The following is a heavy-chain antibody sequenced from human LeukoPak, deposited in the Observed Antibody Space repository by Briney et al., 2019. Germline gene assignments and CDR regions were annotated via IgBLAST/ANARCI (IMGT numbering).Heavy chain of an antibody. J-gene: IGHJ3*01. CDR2: IWYGGNNQ. CDR1: GFSFSNYG. D-gene: IGHD3-9*01. V-gene: IGHV3-30*02. CDR3: AKERSAGYRIMDALDV. Sequence: PGGSLRLSCAASGFSFSNYGMHWVRQAPGRGLEWVAFIWYGGNNQYYADSVKGRFTISRDNSKDTLSLQMNSLTTDDTAVYYCAKERSAGYRIMDALDVWGQGTMVSVSS.